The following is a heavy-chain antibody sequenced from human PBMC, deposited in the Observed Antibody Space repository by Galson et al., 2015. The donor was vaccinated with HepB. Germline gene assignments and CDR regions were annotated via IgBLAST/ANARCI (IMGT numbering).Heavy chain of an antibody. Sequence: SCKASGYTFTGYYMHWVRQAPGQGLEWMGWINPNSGGTSYAQKFQGWVTMTRDTSISTAYMELSRLRSDDTAVYYCARARGVIIRDWGQGTLVTVSS. J-gene: IGHJ4*02. CDR1: GYTFTGYY. D-gene: IGHD3-10*01. CDR3: ARARGVIIRD. V-gene: IGHV1-2*04. CDR2: INPNSGGT.